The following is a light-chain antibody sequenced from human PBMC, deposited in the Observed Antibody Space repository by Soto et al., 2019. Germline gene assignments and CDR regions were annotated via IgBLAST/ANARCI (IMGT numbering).Light chain of an antibody. Sequence: EIVLTQSPATLSLSPGERATLSCRASKSVSSSYLAWYQQKPGQAPRLLIYGASTRATGIPARFSGSESGTEFTLTISSLQSEDFAVYYCQQYNNWPRTFGQGTKVDIK. V-gene: IGKV3-15*01. J-gene: IGKJ1*01. CDR2: GAS. CDR3: QQYNNWPRT. CDR1: KSVSSSY.